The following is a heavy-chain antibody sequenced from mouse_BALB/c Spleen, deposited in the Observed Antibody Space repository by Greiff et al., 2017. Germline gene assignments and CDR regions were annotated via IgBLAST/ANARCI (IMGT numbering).Heavy chain of an antibody. CDR3: ARKRNDYDYDLAWFAY. V-gene: IGHV1-9*01. D-gene: IGHD2-4*01. CDR2: ILPGSGST. J-gene: IGHJ3*01. CDR1: GYTFSSYW. Sequence: VQLQQSGAELMKPGASVKISCKATGYTFSSYWIEWVKQRPGHGLEWIGEILPGSGSTNYNEKFKGKATFTADTSSNTAYMQLSSLTSEDSAVYYCARKRNDYDYDLAWFAYWGQGTLVTVSA.